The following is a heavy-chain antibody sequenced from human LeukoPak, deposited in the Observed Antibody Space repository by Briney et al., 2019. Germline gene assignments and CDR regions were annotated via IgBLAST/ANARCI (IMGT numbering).Heavy chain of an antibody. J-gene: IGHJ3*02. D-gene: IGHD3-10*01. Sequence: GSLRLSCAASGFTFSSYAMHWVRQAPGKGLEWVAVISYDGSNKYYADSVKGRFTISRDNSKNTLYLQMNSLRAEDTAVYYCARDRLWFGELFGDAFDIWGQGTMVTVSS. CDR1: GFTFSSYA. CDR3: ARDRLWFGELFGDAFDI. V-gene: IGHV3-30-3*01. CDR2: ISYDGSNK.